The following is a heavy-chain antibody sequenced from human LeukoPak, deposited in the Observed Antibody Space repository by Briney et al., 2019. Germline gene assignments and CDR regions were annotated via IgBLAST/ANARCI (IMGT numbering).Heavy chain of an antibody. V-gene: IGHV4-34*01. CDR1: GGSFSGYY. CDR2: INHSGST. J-gene: IGHJ6*03. D-gene: IGHD2-15*01. CDR3: ARGKSVVVAATPAYYYYMDV. Sequence: SETLSLTCAVYGGSFSGYYWSWIRQPPGKGLEWIGEINHSGSTNYNPSLKSRVTISVDTSKNQLSLKLSSVTAADTAVYYCARGKSVVVAATPAYYYYMDVWGKGTTVTVSS.